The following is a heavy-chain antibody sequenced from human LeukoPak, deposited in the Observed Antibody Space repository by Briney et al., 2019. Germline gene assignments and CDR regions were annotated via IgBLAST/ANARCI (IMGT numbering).Heavy chain of an antibody. D-gene: IGHD3-22*01. CDR2: TYYSEST. CDR3: ARHYLYDSVDY. V-gene: IGHV4-59*08. CDR1: GDSISNYY. J-gene: IGHJ4*02. Sequence: SETLSVTCTVSGDSISNYYWSWIRQPPGKGLEWIGYTYYSESTNYNPSLKSRVTISTDTSKSQFSPNLRSVTAADTAVYYCARHYLYDSVDYWGQGTLVTVSS.